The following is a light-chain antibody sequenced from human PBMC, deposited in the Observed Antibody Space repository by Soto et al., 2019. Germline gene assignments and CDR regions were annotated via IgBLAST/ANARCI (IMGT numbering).Light chain of an antibody. CDR1: QRITTY. Sequence: DIQMTQSASSLSASVGDRFTITCRASQRITTYLNWYQQRPGKAPSLLIYAATYLREGVPSRFSGSGSGTDVTLTIAGLQPDDVETYFCHQIHTNPWTFGQGTKVDIK. J-gene: IGKJ1*01. CDR2: AAT. V-gene: IGKV1-39*01. CDR3: HQIHTNPWT.